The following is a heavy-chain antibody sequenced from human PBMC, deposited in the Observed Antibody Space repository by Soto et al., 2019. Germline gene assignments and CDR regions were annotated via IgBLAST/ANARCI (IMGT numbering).Heavy chain of an antibody. J-gene: IGHJ6*02. V-gene: IGHV1-69*01. Sequence: QVQLVQSGAEVKKPGSSVKVSCKASGGTFSSYAISWVRQAPGQGLEWMGGIIPIFGTANYAQKFQGRVTITADESTSTAYMELSSLRSEDTAVYYCASGPIYSSGPEYYYYGMDVWGQGTTVTVSS. D-gene: IGHD6-19*01. CDR3: ASGPIYSSGPEYYYYGMDV. CDR2: IIPIFGTA. CDR1: GGTFSSYA.